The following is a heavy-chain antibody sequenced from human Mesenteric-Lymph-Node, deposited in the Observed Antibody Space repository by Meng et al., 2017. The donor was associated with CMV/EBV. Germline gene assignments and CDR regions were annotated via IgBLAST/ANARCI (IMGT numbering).Heavy chain of an antibody. J-gene: IGHJ5*02. CDR2: ISYDGSNK. CDR3: ARDWFTISNWFDP. V-gene: IGHV3-30*03. CDR1: GFTFSSCS. Sequence: GSGFTFSSCSMNGVRQAPGKGLEWVAVISYDGSNKYNADSVEGRFTITRDNSKNTLYLQMNSLRAEDTAVYYCARDWFTISNWFDPWGQGTLVTVSS. D-gene: IGHD3-3*01.